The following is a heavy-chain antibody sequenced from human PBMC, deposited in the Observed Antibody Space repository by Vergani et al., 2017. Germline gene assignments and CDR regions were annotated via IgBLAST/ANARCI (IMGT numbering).Heavy chain of an antibody. D-gene: IGHD2-15*01. V-gene: IGHV4-4*03. J-gene: IGHJ3*02. CDR1: GDSFRSNKW. CDR2: ISHSGST. CDR3: AREQKSYCSGGSCFSGWGALDI. Sequence: QVQLQESGPGLVKPPGTLSLPCAVSGDSFRSNKWWTWVRQSPGKTLEWIGEISHSGSTNYNPSLKGRVTLSLDTSKNQFSLRLSSVTAADTAVYYCAREQKSYCSGGSCFSGWGALDIWGRGTTVTVSS.